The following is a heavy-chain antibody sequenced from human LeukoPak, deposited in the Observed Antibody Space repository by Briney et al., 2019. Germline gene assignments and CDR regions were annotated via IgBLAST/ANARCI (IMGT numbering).Heavy chain of an antibody. Sequence: GGSLRLSCAVSGFTLSSYAMSWVRQAPGNGLEWVSAISGSGGSTYYADSVKGRFTISRDNSKNTLYLQMNSLRAEDTAVYYCAKGQHYYYYGMDVWGQGTTVTVSS. CDR1: GFTLSSYA. V-gene: IGHV3-23*01. J-gene: IGHJ6*02. CDR3: AKGQHYYYYGMDV. CDR2: ISGSGGST.